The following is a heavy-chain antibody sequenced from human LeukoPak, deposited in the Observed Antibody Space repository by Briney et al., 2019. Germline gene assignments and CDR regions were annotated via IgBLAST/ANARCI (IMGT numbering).Heavy chain of an antibody. Sequence: GGSLRLSCATSGFTFSSYSMNWVRQAPGKGLEWVSSINTGSTYINYADSVKGRFTISRDNSKNTLYLQMNSLRAEDTAVYYCAKAVGATRGDYWGQGTLVTVSS. J-gene: IGHJ4*02. CDR3: AKAVGATRGDY. V-gene: IGHV3-21*04. CDR2: INTGSTYI. CDR1: GFTFSSYS. D-gene: IGHD1-26*01.